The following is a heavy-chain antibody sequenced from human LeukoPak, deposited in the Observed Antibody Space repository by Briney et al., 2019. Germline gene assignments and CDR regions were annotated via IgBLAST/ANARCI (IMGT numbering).Heavy chain of an antibody. CDR2: INHSGST. CDR3: ARHLYCSSTSCYYFDY. Sequence: SETLSLTCAVYGGSFSGYYWSWIRQPPGKGLEWIGEINHSGSTNYNPSLKSRVTISVDTSKNQFPLKLSSVTAADTAVYYCARHLYCSSTSCYYFDYWGQGTLVTVSS. V-gene: IGHV4-34*01. CDR1: GGSFSGYY. J-gene: IGHJ4*02. D-gene: IGHD2-2*01.